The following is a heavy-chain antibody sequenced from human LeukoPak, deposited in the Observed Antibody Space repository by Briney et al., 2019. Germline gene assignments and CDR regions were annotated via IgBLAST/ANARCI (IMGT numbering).Heavy chain of an antibody. V-gene: IGHV3-23*01. CDR3: AKDLYRYFDCVLDY. CDR2: ISGSGGST. Sequence: GGSLRLPCAASGFTFSSYAMSWVRQAPGKGLEWVSAISGSGGSTYYADSVKGRFTISRDNSKNTLYLQMNSLRAEDTAVYYCAKDLYRYFDCVLDYWGQGTLVTVSS. D-gene: IGHD3-9*01. J-gene: IGHJ4*02. CDR1: GFTFSSYA.